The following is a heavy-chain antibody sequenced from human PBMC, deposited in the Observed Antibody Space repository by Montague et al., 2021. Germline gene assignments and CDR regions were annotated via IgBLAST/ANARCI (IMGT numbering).Heavy chain of an antibody. CDR1: GSSISEFY. D-gene: IGHD7-27*01. V-gene: IGHV4-59*08. J-gene: IGHJ4*02. CDR3: ARRLGIRAPFDY. CDR2: IYDSGTT. Sequence: SETLSLTCTVTGSSISEFYWSWIRQSPEKGLEWIGYIYDSGTTNYSPSLKSRVTISADTSMNQFSLNLRSVTAADTAVYFRARRLGIRAPFDYWGQGTLVTVSS.